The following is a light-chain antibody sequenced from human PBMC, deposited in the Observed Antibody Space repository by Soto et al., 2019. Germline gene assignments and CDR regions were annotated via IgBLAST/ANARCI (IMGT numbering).Light chain of an antibody. CDR1: QSVSRSY. CDR3: QQYGSSSYT. J-gene: IGKJ2*01. Sequence: DIVLTQSPGTLSLSPGERATLSCRASQSVSRSYLAWYQQKPGQAPGILIYGASSRATGIPDRFSGSGSGTDFTLTISRLEPEDFAEYYCQQYGSSSYTFGQGTKLEIK. V-gene: IGKV3-20*01. CDR2: GAS.